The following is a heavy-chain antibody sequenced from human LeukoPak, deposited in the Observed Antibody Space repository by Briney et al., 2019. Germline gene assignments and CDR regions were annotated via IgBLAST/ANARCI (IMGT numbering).Heavy chain of an antibody. J-gene: IGHJ4*02. V-gene: IGHV3-23*01. CDR3: AKKGYSTGWYTDY. CDR1: GFTFSSYA. D-gene: IGHD6-19*01. Sequence: GGSLRLSCAASGFTFSSYAMSWVRQAPGKGLEWVSAISGSGGSTYYADSVKGRFTISRVNSKNTLYLQMNSLRAGDTAIYYCAKKGYSTGWYTDYWGQGTLVTVSS. CDR2: ISGSGGST.